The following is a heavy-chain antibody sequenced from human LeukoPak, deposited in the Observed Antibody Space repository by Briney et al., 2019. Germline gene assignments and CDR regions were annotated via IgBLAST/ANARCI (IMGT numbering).Heavy chain of an antibody. CDR3: AGYDSSGYYYSVSAFDI. V-gene: IGHV3-33*08. D-gene: IGHD3-22*01. CDR1: GFTFSSYS. CDR2: IWYDGSNK. Sequence: GGSLRLSCAASGFTFSSYSMNWVRQAPGKGLEWVAVIWYDGSNKYYADSVKGRFTISRDNSKNTLYLQMNSLRAEDTAVYYCAGYDSSGYYYSVSAFDIWGQGTMVTVSS. J-gene: IGHJ3*02.